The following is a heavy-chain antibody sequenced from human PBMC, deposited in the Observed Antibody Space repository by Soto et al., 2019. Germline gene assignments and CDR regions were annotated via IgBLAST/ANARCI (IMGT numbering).Heavy chain of an antibody. D-gene: IGHD5-18*01. V-gene: IGHV3-48*02. CDR2: ISSSSSTI. J-gene: IGHJ6*02. CDR1: GFTFSSYS. CDR3: ARGGGPDTAMVHPYYYYYYYGMDV. Sequence: GGSLRLSCAASGFTFSSYSMNWVRQAPGKGLEWVSYISSSSSTIYYADSVKGRFTISRDNAKNSLYLQMNSLRDEDTAVYYCARGGGPDTAMVHPYYYYYYYGMDVWGQGTTVTVSS.